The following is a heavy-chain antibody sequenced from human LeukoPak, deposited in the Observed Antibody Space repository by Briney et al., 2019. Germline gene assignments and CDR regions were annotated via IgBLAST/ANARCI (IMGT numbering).Heavy chain of an antibody. D-gene: IGHD3-3*01. Sequence: KPSETLSLTCTVSGGSISSYYWSWIRQPPGKGLEWIGYIYYSGSTNYNPSLKSRVTISVDTSKNQFSLKLSSVTAADTAVYYCARSHDCWSGYYSIGAFDIWGQGTMVTVSS. V-gene: IGHV4-59*08. CDR1: GGSISSYY. CDR2: IYYSGST. J-gene: IGHJ3*02. CDR3: ARSHDCWSGYYSIGAFDI.